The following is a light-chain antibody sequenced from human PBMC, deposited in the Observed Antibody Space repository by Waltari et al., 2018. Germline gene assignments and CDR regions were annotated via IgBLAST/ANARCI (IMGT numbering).Light chain of an antibody. Sequence: DIQLTQSPSTLSASVGDTVTISCRASESISSWLTWYQQKPGKAPKLLIYRASILEPGVPSRFSGSGSGTDFTLTISSLQPGDVGTYYCQQYNTYWTFGQGTKVEI. CDR2: RAS. J-gene: IGKJ1*01. V-gene: IGKV1-5*03. CDR1: ESISSW. CDR3: QQYNTYWT.